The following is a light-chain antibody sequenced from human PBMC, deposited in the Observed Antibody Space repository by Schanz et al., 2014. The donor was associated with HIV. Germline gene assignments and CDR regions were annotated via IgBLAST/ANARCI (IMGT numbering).Light chain of an antibody. CDR1: AFNIGQNY. J-gene: IGLJ2*01. CDR2: ASH. Sequence: QSVLTQPPSMSAAPGQRVTISCAGSAFNIGQNYVSWFQQFPGTAPKLLIYASHERPSEIPDRFSGSQTGTSATLAINGLQTGEEADCYCGAWDSSLSGGLFGGGTKLTVL. CDR3: GAWDSSLSGGL. V-gene: IGLV1-51*01.